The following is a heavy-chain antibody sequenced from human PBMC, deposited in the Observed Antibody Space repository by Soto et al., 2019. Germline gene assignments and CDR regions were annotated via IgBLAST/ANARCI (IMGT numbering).Heavy chain of an antibody. CDR2: IYYSGST. CDR3: ARVVVAATNFDY. D-gene: IGHD2-15*01. Sequence: QVQLQESGPGLVKPTQTLSLTCTVSGGSISSGGYYWSWIRQHPGKGLEWIGYIYYSGSTYYNPSLKSRVIISVDTSKNQFSLKLSSVTAADTAVYYCARVVVAATNFDYRGQGTLVTVSS. CDR1: GGSISSGGYY. J-gene: IGHJ4*02. V-gene: IGHV4-31*03.